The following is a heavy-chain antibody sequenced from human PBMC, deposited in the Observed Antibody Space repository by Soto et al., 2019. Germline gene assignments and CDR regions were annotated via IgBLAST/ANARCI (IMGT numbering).Heavy chain of an antibody. CDR3: ATSEVPASMGGWSAT. Sequence: QVHLLQSGPEIKKPGASVKVSCKASGFSLSDDGINWMRQAPGQGLDWVGWISPYIDNTNYAQKFQDRVTLTTDTSTSTAYMELRSLRSDDTAVYYCATSEVPASMGGWSATGGQGPLAPVPA. CDR2: ISPYIDNT. V-gene: IGHV1-18*01. D-gene: IGHD2-2*01. J-gene: IGHJ5*02. CDR1: GFSLSDDG.